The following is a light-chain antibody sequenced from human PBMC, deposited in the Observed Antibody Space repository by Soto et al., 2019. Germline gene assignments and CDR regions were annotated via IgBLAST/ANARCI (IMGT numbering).Light chain of an antibody. Sequence: QSALTQPASVSGSPGQSITISCTGTSSDVGGYNYVSWYQQHPGKAPKLMIYDVSDRPSGVSNRFSGSKSGNTASLTISGLQAADEADYYCSSYTRSSTRVFGTGTKLTVL. J-gene: IGLJ1*01. V-gene: IGLV2-14*03. CDR1: SSDVGGYNY. CDR2: DVS. CDR3: SSYTRSSTRV.